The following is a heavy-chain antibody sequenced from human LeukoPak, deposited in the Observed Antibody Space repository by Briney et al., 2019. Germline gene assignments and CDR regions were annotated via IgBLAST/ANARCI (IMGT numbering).Heavy chain of an antibody. J-gene: IGHJ5*02. Sequence: SETLSLTCAVYGGSFSGYYWSWIRQPPGKGLEWIGEINHSGSTNYNPSLKSRVTISVDTSKNQFSLKLSSVTAADTAVYYCARLALSYYSGNWYNWFDPWGQGTLVTVSS. CDR2: INHSGST. CDR1: GGSFSGYY. V-gene: IGHV4-34*01. D-gene: IGHD6-13*01. CDR3: ARLALSYYSGNWYNWFDP.